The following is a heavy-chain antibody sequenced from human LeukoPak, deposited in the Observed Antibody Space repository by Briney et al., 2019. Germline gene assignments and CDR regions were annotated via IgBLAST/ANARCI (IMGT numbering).Heavy chain of an antibody. CDR2: INHSGST. CDR1: GGSFSGYY. V-gene: IGHV4-34*01. D-gene: IGHD3-22*01. J-gene: IGHJ4*02. CDR3: ARVSYYDSSGNRGAFDY. Sequence: SETLSLTCAVYGGSFSGYYWSWIRQPPGKGLEWIGEINHSGSTNYNPSLKSRVTISVDKSKNQFSLKLSSVTAADTDVYYCARVSYYDSSGNRGAFDYWGQGTLVTVSS.